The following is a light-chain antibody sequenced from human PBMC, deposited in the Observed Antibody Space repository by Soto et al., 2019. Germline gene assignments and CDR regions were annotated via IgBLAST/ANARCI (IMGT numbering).Light chain of an antibody. Sequence: DIQMTQSPSSLSASVGDRVTITCQASQDIRNYLNWYQQKPGKAPKVLISLASTLETGVPSRFSGSGSGTEFTLTINSLQPDDFATYYCQQYKSYWTFGQGTKVDIK. CDR1: QDIRNY. CDR2: LAS. V-gene: IGKV1-33*01. CDR3: QQYKSYWT. J-gene: IGKJ1*01.